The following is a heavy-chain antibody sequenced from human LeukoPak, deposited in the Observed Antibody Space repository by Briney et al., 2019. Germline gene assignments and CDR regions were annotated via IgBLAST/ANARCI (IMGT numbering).Heavy chain of an antibody. V-gene: IGHV1-8*01. D-gene: IGHD5-18*01. J-gene: IGHJ4*02. CDR2: RNPNRGNT. CDR1: GYTFTSYD. CDR3: ARGRLCYQLVDTASDY. Sequence: ASVKVSCKASGYTFTSYDINWVRQATGQGVEGRGGRNPNRGNTGYAQKFQGRVTMSRKTSIITAYMELSSLRSEDTAVYYCARGRLCYQLVDTASDYWGQGTLVTVSS.